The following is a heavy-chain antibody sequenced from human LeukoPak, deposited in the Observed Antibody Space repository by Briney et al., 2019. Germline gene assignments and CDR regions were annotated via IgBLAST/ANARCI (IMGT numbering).Heavy chain of an antibody. CDR2: ISAYNGNT. V-gene: IGHV1-18*01. CDR1: GYTFTSYV. J-gene: IGHJ6*03. CDR3: ARRRAVAGTDTYYYYYYMDV. Sequence: ASVTVSCKASGYTFTSYVISWVRQAPGQGLAWMGWISAYNGNTNYAQKLQGRVTMTTDTSTSTAYMELRSLRSDDTAVYYGARRRAVAGTDTYYYYYYMDVWGKGTTVTVSS. D-gene: IGHD6-19*01.